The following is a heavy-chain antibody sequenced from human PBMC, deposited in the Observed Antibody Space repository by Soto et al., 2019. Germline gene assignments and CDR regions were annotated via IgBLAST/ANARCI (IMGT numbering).Heavy chain of an antibody. CDR3: ARFSRQGYYYYYMDV. J-gene: IGHJ6*03. CDR1: GGSFSGYY. CDR2: INHSGST. V-gene: IGHV4-34*01. Sequence: SXTLSLTCAVYGGSFSGYYWSWIRQPPVKGLEWIGEINHSGSTNYNPSLKSRVTISVDTSKNQFSLKLSSVTAADTAVYYCARFSRQGYYYYYMDVWGKGTTVTVSS.